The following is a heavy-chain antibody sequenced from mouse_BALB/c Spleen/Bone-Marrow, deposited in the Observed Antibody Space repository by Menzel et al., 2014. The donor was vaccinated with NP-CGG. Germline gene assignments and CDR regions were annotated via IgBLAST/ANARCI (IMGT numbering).Heavy chain of an antibody. D-gene: IGHD2-4*01. CDR2: ISYSGSI. V-gene: IGHV3-2*02. Sequence: EVKLMESGPGLVKPSQSLSLTCTVTGYSITSDYAWNWIRQFPGNKLEWMGYISYSGSISYNPSLKSRISITRDTSKNRFFLKLNSVTTEDTATYYCASIYYDYDGGPFAYWGQGTLVTVSA. CDR3: ASIYYDYDGGPFAY. CDR1: GYSITSDYA. J-gene: IGHJ3*01.